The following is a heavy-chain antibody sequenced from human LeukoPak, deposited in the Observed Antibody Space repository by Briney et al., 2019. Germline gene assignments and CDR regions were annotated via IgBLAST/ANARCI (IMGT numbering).Heavy chain of an antibody. V-gene: IGHV3-21*01. J-gene: IGHJ6*03. Sequence: GRSLRLSCAASGFTFSSYSMNWVRQAPGKGLEWVPSISSSSSYIYYADSVKGQFTISRDNAENSLYLQVNSLRAEDTAVYYCARSSNLLSSFHSYMDVWGKGTAVTVSS. D-gene: IGHD2/OR15-2a*01. CDR2: ISSSSSYI. CDR1: GFTFSSYS. CDR3: ARSSNLLSSFHSYMDV.